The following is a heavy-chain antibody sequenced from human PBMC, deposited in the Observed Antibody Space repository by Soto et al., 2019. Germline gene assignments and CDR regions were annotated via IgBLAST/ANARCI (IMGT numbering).Heavy chain of an antibody. D-gene: IGHD1-26*01. CDR1: GFTFSSNA. Sequence: EVQLLESGGGLVQPGGSLRLSCAASGFTFSSNAMSWVRQAPGKGLEWVSAISGSGGSTYYADSVKGRFTISRDNSKNTLYLQMNSLRAEDTAVYYCAKDRQEWELPPETFDYWGQGTLVTVSS. J-gene: IGHJ4*02. CDR2: ISGSGGST. V-gene: IGHV3-23*01. CDR3: AKDRQEWELPPETFDY.